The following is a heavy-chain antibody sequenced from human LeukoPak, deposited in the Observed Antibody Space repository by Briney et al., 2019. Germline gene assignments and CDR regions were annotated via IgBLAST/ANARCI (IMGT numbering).Heavy chain of an antibody. CDR2: ISGSGGST. J-gene: IGHJ4*02. Sequence: PGGSLRHSCAASGFTFSSYAMSWVRQAPGKGLEWVSAISGSGGSTYYADSVKGRFTISRDNSKNTLYLQMNSLRAEDTAVYYCAKRAEVVPIVVVPAAMNYWGQGTLVTVSS. V-gene: IGHV3-23*01. CDR3: AKRAEVVPIVVVPAAMNY. CDR1: GFTFSSYA. D-gene: IGHD2-2*01.